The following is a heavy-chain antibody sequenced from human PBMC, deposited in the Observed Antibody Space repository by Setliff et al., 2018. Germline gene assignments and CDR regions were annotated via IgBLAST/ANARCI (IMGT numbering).Heavy chain of an antibody. J-gene: IGHJ4*02. CDR1: GYSISSGHF. D-gene: IGHD5-18*01. CDR2: IFHSGST. V-gene: IGHV4-38-2*01. CDR3: RFWSGYSYGLFGY. Sequence: PSETLSLTCGVSGYSISSGHFWGWIRQPPGKGLEWLGNIFHSGSTYYNPTLNSRVTMSVDTSKNQFSLNLISVTAADTAMYYCRFWSGYSYGLFGYWGRGALVTVSS.